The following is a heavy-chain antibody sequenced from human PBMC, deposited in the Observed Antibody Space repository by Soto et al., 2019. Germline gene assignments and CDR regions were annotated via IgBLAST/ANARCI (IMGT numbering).Heavy chain of an antibody. Sequence: QVQLQESGPGLVKPSETLSLTCTVSGGSISPHYWHWIRQPPGKGLEWIGYVWHSGRTNYNSSLKSRVTISLDTSNNQFPLSLTSVTAADTAIYYCVREIVGATTWFDPWGQGNLVTVSS. D-gene: IGHD1-26*01. J-gene: IGHJ5*02. CDR3: VREIVGATTWFDP. CDR2: VWHSGRT. V-gene: IGHV4-59*11. CDR1: GGSISPHY.